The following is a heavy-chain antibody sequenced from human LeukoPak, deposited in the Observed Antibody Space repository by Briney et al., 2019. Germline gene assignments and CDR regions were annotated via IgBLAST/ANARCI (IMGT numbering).Heavy chain of an antibody. Sequence: GVSLRLSCAASGFTFTDYWMQWGRQDPGQGLEWVLRIDTEGGTSYADSVKGRFTISRDNAKNTLYLQMNSLRGDDTAVYYCVRDGPLIRGVPYMDVWGKGTTVAVSS. V-gene: IGHV3-74*01. CDR2: IDTEGGT. J-gene: IGHJ6*03. CDR1: GFTFTDYW. CDR3: VRDGPLIRGVPYMDV. D-gene: IGHD3-10*01.